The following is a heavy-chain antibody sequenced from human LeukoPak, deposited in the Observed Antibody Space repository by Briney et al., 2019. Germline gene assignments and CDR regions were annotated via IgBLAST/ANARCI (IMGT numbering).Heavy chain of an antibody. D-gene: IGHD6-19*01. CDR1: GFPFDEYA. V-gene: IGHV3-9*01. CDR3: AMESRIAVSGIDY. J-gene: IGHJ4*02. CDR2: INWKTGVI. Sequence: GGSLRLSCAASGFPFDEYAMNWVRQAPGGGLEWVSNINWKTGVIVYADSVKGRFTVSRDNAKTSLYLQMNSLRAEDTALYYCAMESRIAVSGIDYWGQGTLVTVSS.